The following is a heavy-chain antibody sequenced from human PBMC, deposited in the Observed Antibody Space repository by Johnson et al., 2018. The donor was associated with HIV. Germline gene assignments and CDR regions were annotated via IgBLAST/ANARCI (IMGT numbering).Heavy chain of an antibody. Sequence: VQLVESGGGLVQPGGSLRLSCAASGFTFSDHYMDWVRQAPGKGLEWVGRTRNKANSYTTEYAASVKGRFTISSDDSKNSRYLQMNSLKTEDTAVYYCARVGRVYDSSGYAIDAFDIWGQGTMVTVSS. CDR2: TRNKANSYTT. J-gene: IGHJ3*02. D-gene: IGHD3-22*01. CDR3: ARVGRVYDSSGYAIDAFDI. V-gene: IGHV3-72*01. CDR1: GFTFSDHY.